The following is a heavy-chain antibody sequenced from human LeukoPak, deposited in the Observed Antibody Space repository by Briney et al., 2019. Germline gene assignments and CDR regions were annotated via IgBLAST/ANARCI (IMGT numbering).Heavy chain of an antibody. Sequence: SVKVSCKASGGTFSSYAVSWVRQAPGQGLEWMGGIIPIFGTANYAQKFQGRVTITADESTSTAYMELSSLRSEDTAVYYCARGNTNPLYYYYGMDVWGQGTTVTVSS. CDR2: IIPIFGTA. CDR1: GGTFSSYA. CDR3: ARGNTNPLYYYYGMDV. D-gene: IGHD2-2*01. V-gene: IGHV1-69*13. J-gene: IGHJ6*02.